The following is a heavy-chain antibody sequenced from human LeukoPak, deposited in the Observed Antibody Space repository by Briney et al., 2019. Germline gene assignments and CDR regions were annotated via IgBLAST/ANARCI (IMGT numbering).Heavy chain of an antibody. D-gene: IGHD5-18*01. J-gene: IGHJ4*02. V-gene: IGHV4-59*01. CDR3: ARSRYSYGHIDY. CDR1: GGSISNYY. CDR2: IYYSGST. Sequence: SETLSLTCTVSGGSISNYYWNWLRQPPGKGLEWIGYIYYSGSTNYNPSLQSRVIISVDTSKNQFSLKLSSVTAADTAVYYCARSRYSYGHIDYWGQGTLVTVSS.